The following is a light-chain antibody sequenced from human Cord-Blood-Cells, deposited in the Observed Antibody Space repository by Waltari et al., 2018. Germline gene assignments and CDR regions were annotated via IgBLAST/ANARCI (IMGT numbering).Light chain of an antibody. CDR1: SSNIGAGYD. CDR2: GNS. V-gene: IGLV1-40*01. CDR3: QSYDSSLSAVV. J-gene: IGLJ2*01. Sequence: PGQRVTISCTGSSSNIGAGYDVHWYQQLPGTAPKLLIYGNSNRPSGVPDRFSGSKSGTSASLAITGLQAEDEADYYCQSYDSSLSAVVFGGGTKLTVL.